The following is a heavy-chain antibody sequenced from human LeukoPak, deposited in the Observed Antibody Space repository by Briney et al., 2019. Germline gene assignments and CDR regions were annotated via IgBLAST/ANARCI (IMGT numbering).Heavy chain of an antibody. CDR2: ISYDGSNK. V-gene: IGHV3-30*04. D-gene: IGHD5-18*01. Sequence: GGSLRLSCAASGFTFSSYAMHWVRQAPGKGLEWVAVISYDGSNKYYADSVKGRFTISRDNSKNTLYLQMNSLRAEDTAVYYCARDTEPMYSYGSLDVWGKGTTVTVSS. J-gene: IGHJ6*04. CDR1: GFTFSSYA. CDR3: ARDTEPMYSYGSLDV.